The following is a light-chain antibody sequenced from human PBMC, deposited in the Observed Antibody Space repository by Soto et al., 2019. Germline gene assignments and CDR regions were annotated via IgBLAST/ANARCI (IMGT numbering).Light chain of an antibody. CDR3: LQHNSYPWT. V-gene: IGKV1-17*01. Sequence: DIQITKYPSSLSASVGDRINITLRASQGISNDLGWYQQKPGKAPKRLIYAASSLQSGVPSRFSGSGSGTEFTLTISSLQPEDFATYYCLQHNSYPWTFGQGTKVDI. J-gene: IGKJ1*01. CDR1: QGISND. CDR2: AAS.